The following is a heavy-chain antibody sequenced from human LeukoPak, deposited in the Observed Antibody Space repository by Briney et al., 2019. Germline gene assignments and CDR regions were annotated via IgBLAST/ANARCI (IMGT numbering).Heavy chain of an antibody. CDR1: GFSFSSYA. V-gene: IGHV3-23*01. CDR2: ISGSGGTT. CDR3: AKVAGYQPYYGMDV. J-gene: IGHJ6*02. D-gene: IGHD2-2*01. Sequence: GGSLRLSCAASGFSFSSYAMSWVRQALGEGLERVSAISGSGGTTYYADSVKGRFTISRDNSKNTLYLQMNSLRAEDTAEYYCAKVAGYQPYYGMDVWGQETTVTVSS.